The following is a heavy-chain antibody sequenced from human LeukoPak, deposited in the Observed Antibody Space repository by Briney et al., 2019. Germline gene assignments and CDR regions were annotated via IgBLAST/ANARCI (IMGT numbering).Heavy chain of an antibody. CDR3: AKRNGSSVVVAAIPFDY. CDR2: LNNDGSRT. CDR1: GFIFSSYW. V-gene: IGHV3-74*01. J-gene: IGHJ4*02. Sequence: GGSLRLSCAASGFIFSSYWMHWVRQAPGKGLVWVSRLNNDGSRTNYADSVKGRFTISRDNAKNTLYLQMNSLRAEDTAVYYCAKRNGSSVVVAAIPFDYWGQGTLVTVSP. D-gene: IGHD2-15*01.